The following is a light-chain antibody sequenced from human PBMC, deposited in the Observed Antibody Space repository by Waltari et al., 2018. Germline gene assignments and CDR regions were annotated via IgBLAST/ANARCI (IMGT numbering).Light chain of an antibody. CDR3: ASWDDSLTGSWV. Sequence: QSVVTQPPSASGTPGQRVTISCSGSNSNIGSNAVNRYQHLPGTAPKLLIYNNIQRPSGVPDRFSASKSGSSASLAISGLHSEDEGDYYCASWDDSLTGSWVFGGGTKLTVL. J-gene: IGLJ3*02. CDR2: NNI. V-gene: IGLV1-44*01. CDR1: NSNIGSNA.